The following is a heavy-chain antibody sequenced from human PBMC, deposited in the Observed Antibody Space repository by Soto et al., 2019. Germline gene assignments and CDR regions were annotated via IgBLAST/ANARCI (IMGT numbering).Heavy chain of an antibody. J-gene: IGHJ4*02. CDR1: GGSISSSSYY. V-gene: IGHV4-39*01. CDR2: IYYSGST. D-gene: IGHD1-1*01. Sequence: PSETLSLTCTVSGGSISSSSYYWGWIRQPPGKGLEWIGSIYYSGSTYYNPSLKSRVTISVDTSKNQFSLKLSSVTAADTAVYYCARQLEFPDFDYWGQGTLVTVSS. CDR3: ARQLEFPDFDY.